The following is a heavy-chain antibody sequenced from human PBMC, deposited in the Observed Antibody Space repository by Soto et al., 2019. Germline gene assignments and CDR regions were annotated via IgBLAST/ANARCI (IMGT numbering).Heavy chain of an antibody. CDR3: ARAGCDGGTCYTLVGLRYGMDV. CDR1: GFTFSSYA. J-gene: IGHJ6*02. V-gene: IGHV3-30-3*01. CDR2: ISYDGNNK. D-gene: IGHD2-15*01. Sequence: QVPLVESGGGVVQPGRSLRLSCAASGFTFSSYAMYWVRQAPGKGLEWVAVISYDGNNKYYADSVKGRFTISRDNSKNTLYLQRNSLRAEDTAVYYCARAGCDGGTCYTLVGLRYGMDVWGQGTTVTVSS.